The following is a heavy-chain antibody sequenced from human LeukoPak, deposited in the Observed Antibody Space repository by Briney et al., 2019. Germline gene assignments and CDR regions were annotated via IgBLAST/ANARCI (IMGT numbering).Heavy chain of an antibody. D-gene: IGHD6-6*01. V-gene: IGHV1-8*01. CDR1: GYTFTSYD. CDR2: MNTNSGNT. Sequence: ASVKVSCKASGYTFTSYDINRVRQATGQGLEWMGWMNTNSGNTGYAQKFQDRVTMTRNTSISTAYMELSSLRSEDTAVYYCARRAARPPSYYYYMDVWGKGTTVTVSS. J-gene: IGHJ6*03. CDR3: ARRAARPPSYYYYMDV.